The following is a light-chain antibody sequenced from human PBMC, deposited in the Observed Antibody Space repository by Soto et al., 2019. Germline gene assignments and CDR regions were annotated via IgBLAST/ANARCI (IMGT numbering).Light chain of an antibody. Sequence: IQMTQSPSTLFASVGDRVTITCRASQGISNNLGWYQQKPGKAPKRLIYGTSNLQSGVPSRFSGSGSGTEFTLTTSSLQPQDFATDYCLPHEPYPRTFGQGTKVAVK. CDR1: QGISNN. CDR3: LPHEPYPRT. V-gene: IGKV1-17*01. CDR2: GTS. J-gene: IGKJ1*01.